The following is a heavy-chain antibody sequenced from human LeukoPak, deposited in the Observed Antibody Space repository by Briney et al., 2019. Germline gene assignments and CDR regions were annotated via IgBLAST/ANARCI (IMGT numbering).Heavy chain of an antibody. V-gene: IGHV3-30*04. CDR1: GFTFSSYA. CDR3: ARPSLHTAGIAAAGGFFY. J-gene: IGHJ4*02. D-gene: IGHD6-13*01. Sequence: GSLRLSCAASGFTFSSYAMHWVRQAPGKGLEWVAVISYDGSNKYYADSVKGRFTISRDNSKNTLYLQMNSLRAEDTAVYYCARPSLHTAGIAAAGGFFYWGQGTLVTVSS. CDR2: ISYDGSNK.